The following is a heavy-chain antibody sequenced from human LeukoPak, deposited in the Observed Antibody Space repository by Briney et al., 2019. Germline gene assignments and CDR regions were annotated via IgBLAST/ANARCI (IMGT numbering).Heavy chain of an antibody. J-gene: IGHJ4*02. D-gene: IGHD1-20*01. Sequence: GGSLRLSCAASGFTFSSNGMNWVRQAPGKGLEWVANIKQDGSEKYSVDSVKGRFTISRDNAKNSLYLQMNSLRVEDTAVYYCATWTGITPYWGQGTLVTVSS. CDR3: ATWTGITPY. V-gene: IGHV3-7*03. CDR1: GFTFSSNG. CDR2: IKQDGSEK.